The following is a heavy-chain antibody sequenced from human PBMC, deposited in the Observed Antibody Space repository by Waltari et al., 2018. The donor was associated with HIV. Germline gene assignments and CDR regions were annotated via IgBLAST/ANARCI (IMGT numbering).Heavy chain of an antibody. J-gene: IGHJ4*02. CDR1: GGSITRNDFY. D-gene: IGHD2-2*01. V-gene: IGHV4-39*01. CDR2: MYNSGTT. Sequence: QLLLQESGPGLVKPSETLALTCTVSGGSITRNDFYWAWIRQPPGKGLEWIGLMYNSGTTDYNPSLKSRVSMSRDTSKNRFSLRLHSVTAADTAIYYCARRGDGFNQHARLDHWGPGTLVTVSS. CDR3: ARRGDGFNQHARLDH.